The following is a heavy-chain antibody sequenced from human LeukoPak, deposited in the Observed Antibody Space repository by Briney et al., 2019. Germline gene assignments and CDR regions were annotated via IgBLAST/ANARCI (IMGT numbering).Heavy chain of an antibody. J-gene: IGHJ6*03. D-gene: IGHD5-12*01. CDR2: INPSGGSA. CDR1: RYTFTSYY. V-gene: IGHV1-46*01. Sequence: ASLKVSCKASRYTFTSYYMHWGRQAPGQGLEWMGIINPSGGSASYEQKLQGGVTMPRDMSTRTVYMELSSPRSEDTAVYYCAREGQDIVATESSDGYYMDVWGKGTTVTVSS. CDR3: AREGQDIVATESSDGYYMDV.